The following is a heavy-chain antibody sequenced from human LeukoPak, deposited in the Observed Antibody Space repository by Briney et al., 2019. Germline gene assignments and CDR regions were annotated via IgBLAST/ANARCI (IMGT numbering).Heavy chain of an antibody. CDR1: GGSISSYY. D-gene: IGHD6-19*01. V-gene: IGHV4-59*08. CDR2: IYYSGST. J-gene: IGHJ6*02. Sequence: PSETLSLTCTVSGGSISSYYWSWIRQPPGKGLEWIGYIYYSGSTNYNPSLKSRVTISVDTSKNQFSLKLSSVTAADTAVYYCARHRTWADYYYYYGMDVWGQGTTVTVSS. CDR3: ARHRTWADYYYYYGMDV.